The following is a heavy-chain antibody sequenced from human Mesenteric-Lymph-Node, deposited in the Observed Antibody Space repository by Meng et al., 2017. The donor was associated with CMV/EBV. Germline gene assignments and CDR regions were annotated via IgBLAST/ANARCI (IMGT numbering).Heavy chain of an antibody. CDR2: INNSGST. CDR3: ARHQRWLKSEGGFNY. J-gene: IGHJ4*02. D-gene: IGHD4-23*01. V-gene: IGHV4-34*01. Sequence: EDLLAWGAGFLKPSGTLSLTCAVYGGSFSGYYWSWIRQPPGKGLEWIGEINNSGSTNYNPSLKSRVTISVDTSKNQFSLKLSFVTAADTAVYYCARHQRWLKSEGGFNYWGQGTLVTVSS. CDR1: GGSFSGYY.